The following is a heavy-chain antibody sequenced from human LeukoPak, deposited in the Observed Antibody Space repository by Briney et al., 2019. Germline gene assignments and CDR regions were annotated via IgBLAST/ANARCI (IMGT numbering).Heavy chain of an antibody. CDR3: VSFYGDIPPRFDY. D-gene: IGHD7-27*01. CDR2: IYYSGIT. CDR1: GGSISSTSYY. J-gene: IGHJ4*02. V-gene: IGHV4-39*07. Sequence: PSETLSLTCSVSGGSISSTSYYWGWIRQPPGKGLEWIGTIYYSGITYYNPSLKSRVTVSVDRSKNQFSLKLSSVTAADTALYYCVSFYGDIPPRFDYRGQGTLVTVSS.